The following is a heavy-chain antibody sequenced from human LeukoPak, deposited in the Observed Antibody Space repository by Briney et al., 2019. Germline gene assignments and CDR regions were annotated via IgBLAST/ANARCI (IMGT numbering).Heavy chain of an antibody. CDR3: ARERAAADDRYYFDY. CDR1: GYTLTSYG. J-gene: IGHJ4*02. Sequence: GASVKVPCKASGYTLTSYGLSWVRQAPGQGLEWMGWISAYNGNTNYAQKLQGRVTMTTDTSTSTAYMELRSLRSDDTAVYYCARERAAADDRYYFDYWGQGTLVTVSS. CDR2: ISAYNGNT. D-gene: IGHD6-13*01. V-gene: IGHV1-18*01.